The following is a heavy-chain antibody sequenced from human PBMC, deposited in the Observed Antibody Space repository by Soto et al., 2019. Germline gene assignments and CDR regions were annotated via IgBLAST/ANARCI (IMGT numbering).Heavy chain of an antibody. J-gene: IGHJ5*02. Sequence: QVQLQESGPGLVKPSGTLSLTCAVSGGSISSSNWWSWVRQPPGKGLEWIGEIYHSGSTNYNPSLTRRVTISVDKSKNQFSLKLSSVTAADTAVYYCARDRRQWLVLRAWFDPWGQGTLVTVSS. CDR2: IYHSGST. V-gene: IGHV4-4*02. CDR1: GGSISSSNW. D-gene: IGHD6-19*01. CDR3: ARDRRQWLVLRAWFDP.